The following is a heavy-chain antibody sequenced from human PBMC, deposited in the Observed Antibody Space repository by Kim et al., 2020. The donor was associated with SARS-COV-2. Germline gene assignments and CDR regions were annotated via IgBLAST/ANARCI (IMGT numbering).Heavy chain of an antibody. V-gene: IGHV3-30*05. Sequence: NYADSVTGRFTISRENSKNTLYLQMNSLRGEGTAVYYCARHEGSGYLDYWGQGTLVTVSS. J-gene: IGHJ4*02. CDR3: ARHEGSGYLDY. D-gene: IGHD2-15*01.